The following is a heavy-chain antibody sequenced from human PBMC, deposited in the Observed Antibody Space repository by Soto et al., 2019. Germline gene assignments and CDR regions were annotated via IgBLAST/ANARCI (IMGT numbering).Heavy chain of an antibody. CDR2: IYYSGST. CDR1: GGSISSSSYY. CDR3: ARHEGGRIQLWMVPYYYYGMDV. Sequence: NPSETLSLTCTVSGGSISSSSYYWGWIRQPPGKGLEWIGSIYYSGSTYYNPSLKSRVTISVDTSKNQFSLKLSSVTAADTAVYYCARHEGGRIQLWMVPYYYYGMDVWGQGTTVTVSS. D-gene: IGHD5-18*01. J-gene: IGHJ6*02. V-gene: IGHV4-39*01.